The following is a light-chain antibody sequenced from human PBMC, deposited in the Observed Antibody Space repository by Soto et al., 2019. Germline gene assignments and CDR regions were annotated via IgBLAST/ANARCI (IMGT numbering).Light chain of an antibody. CDR3: QSYDSSRTVV. V-gene: IGLV1-40*01. Sequence: QSVLPQPPSVSGASGQRVALSCTGSSSNIGAGYDVHWYNQVPVTATKLLIYGNINRPSGVPDRFSGSKPGTSAYLAITGVQSDDEADYYFQSYDSSRTVVFGGGTKLTVL. CDR2: GNI. J-gene: IGLJ2*01. CDR1: SSNIGAGYD.